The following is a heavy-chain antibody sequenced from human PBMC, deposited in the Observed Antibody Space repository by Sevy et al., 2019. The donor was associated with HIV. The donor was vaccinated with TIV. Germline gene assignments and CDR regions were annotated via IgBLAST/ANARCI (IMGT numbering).Heavy chain of an antibody. CDR3: AKRRVQSGLSGGGANYGMDV. J-gene: IGHJ6*02. D-gene: IGHD2-8*02. Sequence: GGSLRLSCAASGFPFSSYAMSWVRQAPGKGLEWVSTLIGGGSRTYYADSVTGRFIISRDNSRNTLYLQMNSLRAGDTAIYYCAKRRVQSGLSGGGANYGMDVCGRGTTVTVPS. V-gene: IGHV3-23*01. CDR1: GFPFSSYA. CDR2: LIGGGSRT.